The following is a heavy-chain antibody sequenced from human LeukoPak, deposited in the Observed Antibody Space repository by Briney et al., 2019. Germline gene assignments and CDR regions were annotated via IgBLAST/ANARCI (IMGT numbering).Heavy chain of an antibody. Sequence: SETLSLTCTVSGGSISNYYWSWIRQPPGKGLEWIGYISYSGSTNYKPSLKNRVTISGDTSKNQFSLELSSVTAADTAVYYCARVALSGDSCFDYWGQGTLVTVSS. CDR3: ARVALSGDSCFDY. CDR2: ISYSGST. D-gene: IGHD2-21*02. V-gene: IGHV4-59*01. J-gene: IGHJ4*02. CDR1: GGSISNYY.